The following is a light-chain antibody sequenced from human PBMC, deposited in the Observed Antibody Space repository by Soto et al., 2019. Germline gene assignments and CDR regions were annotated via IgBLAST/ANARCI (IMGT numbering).Light chain of an antibody. Sequence: TQYNGPLSLSPGERATLSCRASQSVSSSYLAWYQQKPGQAPRLLIYGASTRATGIPARFSGTGSGTDFTLTVSSLQSEDFALYYCQQYDNWPQTFGQG. CDR3: QQYDNWPQT. CDR2: GAS. J-gene: IGKJ1*01. CDR1: QSVSSSY. V-gene: IGKV3-15*01.